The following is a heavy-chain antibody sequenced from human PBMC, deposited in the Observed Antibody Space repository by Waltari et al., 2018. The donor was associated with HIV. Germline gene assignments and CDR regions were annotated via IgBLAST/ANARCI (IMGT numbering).Heavy chain of an antibody. CDR3: ARRIGVVGASDGFDI. Sequence: EPQLVQSGAEVKKPGESLKISCTASGFAFTSYWFGWVRQTPGKGLEWMGVIYPADSDIRKSPSFQGQVTMSADKSTTTAYLQWSSLKASDSGLYFCARRIGVVGASDGFDIWGQGTMVTVSS. D-gene: IGHD1-26*01. V-gene: IGHV5-51*01. J-gene: IGHJ3*02. CDR2: IYPADSDI. CDR1: GFAFTSYW.